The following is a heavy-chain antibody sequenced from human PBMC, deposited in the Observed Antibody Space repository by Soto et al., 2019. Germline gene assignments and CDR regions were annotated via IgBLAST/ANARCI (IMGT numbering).Heavy chain of an antibody. J-gene: IGHJ5*01. D-gene: IGHD3-10*01. Sequence: QVQLVQSGAEVKKPGASVKVSCTGSGYTFRSYDIHWVRQATGQGLECMGWVNPNTGNTGYAQKFQGRVTMTRDMSKSSAYMEVNSLTSEDTAIYYCARAYGAGSFDFWGQGTLGSVSS. V-gene: IGHV1-8*01. CDR3: ARAYGAGSFDF. CDR2: VNPNTGNT. CDR1: GYTFRSYD.